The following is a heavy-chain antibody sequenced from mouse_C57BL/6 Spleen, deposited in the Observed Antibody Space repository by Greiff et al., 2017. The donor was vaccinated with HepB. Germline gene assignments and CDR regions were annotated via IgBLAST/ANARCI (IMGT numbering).Heavy chain of an antibody. J-gene: IGHJ4*01. CDR3: ARGTGTNAMDY. Sequence: QVHVKQPGAELVMPGASVKLSCKASGYTFTSYWMHWVKQRPGQGLEWIGEIDPSDSYTNYNQKFKGKSTLTVDKSSSTAYMQLSSLTSEDSAVYYCARGTGTNAMDYWGQGTSVTVSS. CDR1: GYTFTSYW. CDR2: IDPSDSYT. V-gene: IGHV1-69*01. D-gene: IGHD4-1*01.